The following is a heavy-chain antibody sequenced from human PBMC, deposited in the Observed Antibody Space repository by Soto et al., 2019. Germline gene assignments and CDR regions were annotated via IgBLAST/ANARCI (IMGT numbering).Heavy chain of an antibody. Sequence: GASVKVSRKASGYTFTSYGISWVRQAPGQGLEWMGWISAYNGNTNYAQKLQGRVTMTTDTSTSTAYMELRSLRSDDTAVYYCASSPGDSSSYEFDYWGQGTLVTVSS. J-gene: IGHJ4*02. CDR1: GYTFTSYG. D-gene: IGHD6-6*01. CDR2: ISAYNGNT. V-gene: IGHV1-18*01. CDR3: ASSPGDSSSYEFDY.